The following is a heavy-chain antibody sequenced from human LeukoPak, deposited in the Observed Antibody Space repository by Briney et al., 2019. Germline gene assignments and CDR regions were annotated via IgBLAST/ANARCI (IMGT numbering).Heavy chain of an antibody. CDR1: GFTFSNYG. CDR2: ITGSGGST. Sequence: GGSLRLSCAASGFTFSNYGLSWVRQAPGKGLEWVSGITGSGGSTYYADSVKGRFTISRDNSKNTLYLQMNSLRAEGTAIYYCARETGYSSSWYFGYYMDVWGKGTTVTVSS. J-gene: IGHJ6*03. V-gene: IGHV3-23*01. D-gene: IGHD6-13*01. CDR3: ARETGYSSSWYFGYYMDV.